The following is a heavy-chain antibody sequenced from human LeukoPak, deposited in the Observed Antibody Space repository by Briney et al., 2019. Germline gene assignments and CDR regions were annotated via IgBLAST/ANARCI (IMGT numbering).Heavy chain of an antibody. J-gene: IGHJ1*01. CDR2: ISYNGRNQ. D-gene: IGHD6-19*01. Sequence: PGRSLRLSCSASGFTFSSYAMHWVRQAPGKGLEWVAVISYNGRNQNYADSVQGRFTISRDSAKNSLSLRMNSLSAEDTAVYYCATGYSSGWYFYFQHWGQGSLVSVSS. V-gene: IGHV3-30*04. CDR3: ATGYSSGWYFYFQH. CDR1: GFTFSSYA.